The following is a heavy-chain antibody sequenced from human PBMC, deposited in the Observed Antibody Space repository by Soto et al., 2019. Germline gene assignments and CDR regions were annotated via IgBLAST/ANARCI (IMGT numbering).Heavy chain of an antibody. CDR1: GFSLSTGRMG. D-gene: IGHD4-17*01. CDR2: IFSDNER. Sequence: SGPTLVNPTETLTLTCTVSGFSLSTGRMGVSWIRQPPGKALEWLAHIFSDNERSYSTSMQGRLTISKDPSGSQVVLSMTNLDPVDTGTYYCVRMNADSYQFYYAMDVWGQGTTVTVSS. V-gene: IGHV2-26*01. CDR3: VRMNADSYQFYYAMDV. J-gene: IGHJ6*02.